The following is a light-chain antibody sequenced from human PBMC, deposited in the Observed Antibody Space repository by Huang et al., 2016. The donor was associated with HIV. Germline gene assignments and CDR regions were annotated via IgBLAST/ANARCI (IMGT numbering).Light chain of an antibody. CDR2: DVS. V-gene: IGKV3-15*01. Sequence: EIVMTQSPPTLSASPGERATLSCRASQSVKRLAWYQQRPGQAHKLLVYDVSSRATGTPARFSGSGSGTDFTLTINTLQSEDFALYYCQQYDDWPPWSFGQGTRVDMK. CDR3: QQYDDWPPWS. J-gene: IGKJ1*01. CDR1: QSVKR.